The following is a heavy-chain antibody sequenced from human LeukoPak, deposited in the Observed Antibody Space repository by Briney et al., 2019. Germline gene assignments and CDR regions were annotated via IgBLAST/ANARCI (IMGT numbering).Heavy chain of an antibody. D-gene: IGHD3-9*01. Sequence: GGSLRLSCAASGFTFSDYYMSWIRQAPGKGLEWVSHISSSGTSIYYADSVKGRFTLSRDNAKNSLYLQMNSLRAEDTAVYYCARGLTGRYILTGYYNDYWGQGTLVTVSS. J-gene: IGHJ4*02. CDR2: ISSSGTSI. CDR3: ARGLTGRYILTGYYNDY. CDR1: GFTFSDYY. V-gene: IGHV3-11*01.